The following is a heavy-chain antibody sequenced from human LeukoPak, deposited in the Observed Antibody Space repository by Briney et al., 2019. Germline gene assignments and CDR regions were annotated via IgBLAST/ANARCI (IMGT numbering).Heavy chain of an antibody. J-gene: IGHJ6*02. CDR1: GFTFSSYA. CDR3: AKAPVYYYGMDV. CDR2: ISYDGNNK. V-gene: IGHV3-30*04. Sequence: HPGGSLRLSCAASGFTFSSYAMHWVRQAPGKGLEWVAVISYDGNNKYYADSVKGRFTISRDNSKNTLYLQINSLRAEDTAVYYCAKAPVYYYGMDVWGQGTTVTVSS.